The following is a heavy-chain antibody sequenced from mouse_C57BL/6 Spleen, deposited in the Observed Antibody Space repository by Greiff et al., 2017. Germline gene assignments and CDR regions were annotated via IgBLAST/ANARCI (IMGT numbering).Heavy chain of an antibody. V-gene: IGHV1-55*01. CDR2: IYPGSGST. J-gene: IGHJ3*01. Sequence: VQLQQPGAELVKPGASVKMSCKASGYTFTSYWITWVKQRPGQGLEWIGDIYPGSGSTNYNEKFKSKATLTVDTSSSTAYMQLSSLTSEDSAVXYCARGYYGSEAWFAYWGQGTLVTVSA. CDR3: ARGYYGSEAWFAY. CDR1: GYTFTSYW. D-gene: IGHD1-1*01.